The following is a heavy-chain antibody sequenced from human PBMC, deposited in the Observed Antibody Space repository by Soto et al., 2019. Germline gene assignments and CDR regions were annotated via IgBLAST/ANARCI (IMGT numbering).Heavy chain of an antibody. CDR2: INPNSGGT. CDR1: GYTFTGYY. CDR3: ASGRPSPATALGSSYPASYYYGMDF. V-gene: IGHV1-2*04. Sequence: ASVKVSCKASGYTFTGYYMHWVRQAPGQGLEGMGWINPNSGGTNYAQKFQGWVTMTRDTSISTAYMELSRLRSDDTAVYYCASGRPSPATALGSSYPASYYYGMDFCRKRPRGTSSS. D-gene: IGHD5-18*01. J-gene: IGHJ6*04.